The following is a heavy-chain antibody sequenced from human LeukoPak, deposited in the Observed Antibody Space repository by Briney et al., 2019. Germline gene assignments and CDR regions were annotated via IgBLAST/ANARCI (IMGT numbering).Heavy chain of an antibody. D-gene: IGHD3-22*01. CDR1: GYTFTNYG. V-gene: IGHV1-18*01. CDR3: ARPLRSEVGYYDSSGYYYDWNAR. Sequence: ASVKVSCKASGYTFTNYGISWVRQAPGQGLEWMGWISAYNGNTNYAQKLQGRVTMTTDTSTSTAYMELRSLRSDDTAVYYCARPLRSEVGYYDSSGYYYDWNARWGEGTLVTVSS. J-gene: IGHJ4*02. CDR2: ISAYNGNT.